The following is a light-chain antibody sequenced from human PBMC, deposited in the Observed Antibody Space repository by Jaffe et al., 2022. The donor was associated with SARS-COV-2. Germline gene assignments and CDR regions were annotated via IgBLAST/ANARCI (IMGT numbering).Light chain of an antibody. CDR1: SSNIGAGYE. CDR3: QSYDSTLRVV. CDR2: SNT. V-gene: IGLV1-40*01. Sequence: QSVLTQPPSVSGAPGQRVTISCTGSSSNIGAGYEVHWYQHLPGRAPKLLIFSNTNRPSGVPDRFSGSKSGTSASLAISGLQADDEAEYHCQSYDSTLRVVFGSGTKVTVL. J-gene: IGLJ1*01.